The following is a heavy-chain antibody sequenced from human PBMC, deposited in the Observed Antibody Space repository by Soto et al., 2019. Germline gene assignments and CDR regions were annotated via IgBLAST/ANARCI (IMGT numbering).Heavy chain of an antibody. CDR2: INSDGSST. CDR3: ATPFYNDSGGYKRDY. D-gene: IGHD3-22*01. J-gene: IGHJ4*02. CDR1: GFTFSSYW. V-gene: IGHV3-74*01. Sequence: EVQLVESGGGLVQPGGSLRLSCAASGFTFSSYWMHWVRQAPGKGLVWVSRINSDGSSTSYADSVKGRFTISRDNARKTWYLKMNILRAEDTVVYYCATPFYNDSGGYKRDYWGQGPRSPSPQ.